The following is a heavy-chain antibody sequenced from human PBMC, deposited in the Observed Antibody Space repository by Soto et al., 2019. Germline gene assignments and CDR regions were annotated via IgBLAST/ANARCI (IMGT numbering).Heavy chain of an antibody. V-gene: IGHV1-69*04. CDR3: ARDAMVRGVIPAPYYYYYMDV. CDR1: GGTFSSYT. Sequence: SVKVSCKASGGTFSSYTISWVRQAPGQGLEWIGRIIPILGIANYAQKFQGRVTITADKSTSTAYMELSSLRSEDTAVYYCARDAMVRGVIPAPYYYYYMDVWGKGTTVTVSS. D-gene: IGHD3-10*01. J-gene: IGHJ6*03. CDR2: IIPILGIA.